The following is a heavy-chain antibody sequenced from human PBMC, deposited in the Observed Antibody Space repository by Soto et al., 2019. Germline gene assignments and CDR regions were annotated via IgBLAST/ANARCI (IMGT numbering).Heavy chain of an antibody. CDR1: GFSLSTTGVG. CDR2: IYWADDK. J-gene: IGHJ4*02. D-gene: IGHD6-13*01. V-gene: IGHV2-5*02. CDR3: DNSSGAAAGDY. Sequence: QITLKESGPTLVKPTQTLTLTCTFSGFSLSTTGVGVGWIRQPPGKALEWLALIYWADDKRYSPSLKSRLTITKDTSKNQVVLTMNKMDPVDTATYYCDNSSGAAAGDYWGQGTLVTVSS.